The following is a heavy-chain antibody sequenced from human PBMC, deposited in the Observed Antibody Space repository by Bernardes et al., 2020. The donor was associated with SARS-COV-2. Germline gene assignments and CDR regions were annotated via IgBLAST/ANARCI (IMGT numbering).Heavy chain of an antibody. V-gene: IGHV3-9*01. CDR2: LSWNSGSL. D-gene: IGHD6-19*01. Sequence: SCAASGFTFDDFAMHWVRHCPGPGLAWVSGLSWNSGSLGYAASVKGRFTISRDNAKNSLYLQMNSLRPDDTALYYCAKDYETGELGIAVEGYCGHWGQGTLVTVSS. CDR1: GFTFDDFA. J-gene: IGHJ4*02. CDR3: AKDYETGELGIAVEGYCGH.